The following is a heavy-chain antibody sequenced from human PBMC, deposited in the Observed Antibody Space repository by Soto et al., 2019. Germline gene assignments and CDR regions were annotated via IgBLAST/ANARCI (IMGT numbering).Heavy chain of an antibody. D-gene: IGHD6-13*01. CDR3: AKVTKRAAAGRYEYYKYGMDV. CDR2: ISGSGGSS. V-gene: IGHV3-23*01. CDR1: GFAFSTYA. J-gene: IGHJ6*02. Sequence: EVQLLESGGALEHPGGSLRLSCAASGFAFSTYAMTWVRQAPGKGLEWVSVISGSGGSSYYAASVKGRFTISRDNSKNTLFLQMTGLRAEDTAVYYCAKVTKRAAAGRYEYYKYGMDVWGQGTTVTASS.